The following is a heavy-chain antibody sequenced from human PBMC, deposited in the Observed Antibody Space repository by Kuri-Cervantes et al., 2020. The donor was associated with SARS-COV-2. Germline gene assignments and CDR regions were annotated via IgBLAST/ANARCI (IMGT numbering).Heavy chain of an antibody. V-gene: IGHV3-23*01. J-gene: IGHJ6*02. Sequence: GGSLRLSCAASGFTFSSYAMSWVRQAPGKGLEWVSAISGSGGSTYYADSVKGRFTISRDNSKNTLYLQMNSLRAEDTAVYYCEKEGRVPAARYYYYGMDVWGQGTTVTVSS. CDR2: ISGSGGST. D-gene: IGHD2-2*01. CDR1: GFTFSSYA. CDR3: EKEGRVPAARYYYYGMDV.